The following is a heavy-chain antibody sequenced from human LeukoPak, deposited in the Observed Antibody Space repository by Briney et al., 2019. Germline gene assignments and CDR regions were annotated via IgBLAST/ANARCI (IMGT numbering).Heavy chain of an antibody. CDR2: ISYDGSNK. CDR3: ARDSVWAPADIVVVPAATNFDY. Sequence: GGSLRLSCAASGFTFSSYAMHWVRQAPGKGLEWVAVISYDGSNKYYADSVKGRFTISRDNSKNTLYLQMNSLRAEDTAVYYCARDSVWAPADIVVVPAATNFDYWGQGTLVTVSP. V-gene: IGHV3-30-3*01. D-gene: IGHD2-2*01. CDR1: GFTFSSYA. J-gene: IGHJ4*02.